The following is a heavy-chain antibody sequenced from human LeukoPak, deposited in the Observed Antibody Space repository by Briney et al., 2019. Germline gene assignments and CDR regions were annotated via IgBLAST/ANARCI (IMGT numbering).Heavy chain of an antibody. CDR3: ARLPWGAYSSFDP. CDR1: GGSMSSSSYY. CDR2: VFSSGST. Sequence: ASETLSLTCTVSGGSMSSSSYYWGWVRQPPAKGLEWIGRVFSSGSTYYNPSLKSPVTISVDTSKNQFSLKLSSVTAADTAVYYCARLPWGAYSSFDPWGQGTLVTVSS. J-gene: IGHJ5*02. D-gene: IGHD3-16*01. V-gene: IGHV4-39*01.